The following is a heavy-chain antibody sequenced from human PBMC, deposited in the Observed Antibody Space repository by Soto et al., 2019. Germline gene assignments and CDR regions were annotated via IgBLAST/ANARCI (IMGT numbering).Heavy chain of an antibody. J-gene: IGHJ4*02. CDR3: ARIRLGEAVLFDY. D-gene: IGHD3-10*01. V-gene: IGHV4-59*01. CDR2: IYYSGVS. Sequence: WTWIRQPPGKGLEWIGYIYYSGVSNYNPSLKSRVTMSVDTSRDQFSLKLSSVTAADTAVYYCARIRLGEAVLFDYWGQGTLVTVSS.